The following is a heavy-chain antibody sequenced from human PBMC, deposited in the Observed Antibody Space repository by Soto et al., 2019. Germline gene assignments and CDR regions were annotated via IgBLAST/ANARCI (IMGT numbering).Heavy chain of an antibody. V-gene: IGHV1-3*05. Sequence: QVQVVQSGAEEKKPGASVKVSCKASGYTYISNSMHWVRQAPEQRLEWMGWINVGNGNTKYSQNLKGRVTIYQDTSASTAYMELSSLTSEDTAVYYCVREKWASGSRWLDPWGQGTLVTVSS. CDR1: GYTYISNS. D-gene: IGHD6-19*01. J-gene: IGHJ5*02. CDR2: INVGNGNT. CDR3: VREKWASGSRWLDP.